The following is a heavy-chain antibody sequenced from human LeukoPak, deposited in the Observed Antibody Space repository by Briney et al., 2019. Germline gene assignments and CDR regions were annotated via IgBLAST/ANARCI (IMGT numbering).Heavy chain of an antibody. CDR1: GFTFSSYS. D-gene: IGHD2-21*01. V-gene: IGHV3-21*01. CDR2: ISSSSSYI. J-gene: IGHJ3*01. CDR3: ARIIPPYDAFDL. Sequence: PGGSLRLSCAASGFTFSSYSMNWVRQAPGKGLEWVSSISSSSSYIYYADSVKGRFSISRDNAKNSLDLQMSSLRAEDTAIYYCARIIPPYDAFDLWGQGTWVTVSS.